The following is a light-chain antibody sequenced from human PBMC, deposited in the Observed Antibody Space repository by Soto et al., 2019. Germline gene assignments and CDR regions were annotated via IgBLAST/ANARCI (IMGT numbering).Light chain of an antibody. V-gene: IGLV2-14*01. CDR1: SNDVGKYEY. Sequence: QSALTQPASVSGSPGQSITISCTGTSNDVGKYEYVAWYQQYPGMAPKLIIFEVSNRPSGVSHRYSASKSGNTASLTISALQAEDEADYYCMSYTPSSTRVFGGGTKVTVL. CDR3: MSYTPSSTRV. CDR2: EVS. J-gene: IGLJ3*02.